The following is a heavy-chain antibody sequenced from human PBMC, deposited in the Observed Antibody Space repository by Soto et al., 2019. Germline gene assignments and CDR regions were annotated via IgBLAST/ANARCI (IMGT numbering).Heavy chain of an antibody. J-gene: IGHJ1*01. V-gene: IGHV3-21*01. D-gene: IGHD3-22*01. CDR2: ISSSSSYI. CDR1: GFTFSSYS. CDR3: ARDHPHGITMIGPLQH. Sequence: PGGSLRLSCAASGFTFSSYSMNWVRQAPGKGLEWVSSISSSSSYIYYADSVKGRFTISRDNAKNSLYLQMNSLRAEDTAVYYCARDHPHGITMIGPLQHWGQGTLVTVSS.